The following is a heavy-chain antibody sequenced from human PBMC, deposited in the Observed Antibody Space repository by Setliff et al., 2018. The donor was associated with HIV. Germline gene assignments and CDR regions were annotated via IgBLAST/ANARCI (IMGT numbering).Heavy chain of an antibody. CDR3: ATDGVGVWLRPMPDY. CDR1: GYTLSELS. J-gene: IGHJ4*01. V-gene: IGHV1-24*01. Sequence: ASVKVSCKVYGYTLSELSIHWVRQAPGKGLEWMGYFDPQDGETVYAQKFQGRVTVTEDTSTGTAYMELSGLRSEDTAVYYFATDGVGVWLRPMPDYWGHGTQVTVSS. D-gene: IGHD5-12*01. CDR2: FDPQDGET.